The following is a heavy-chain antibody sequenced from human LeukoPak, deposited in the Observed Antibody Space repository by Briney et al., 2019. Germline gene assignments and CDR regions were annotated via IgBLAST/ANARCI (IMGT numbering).Heavy chain of an antibody. CDR2: ISSSSSYI. D-gene: IGHD1-26*01. Sequence: GGSLRLSCAASGFTFSSYCMNWVRQAPGKGLEWVSSISSSSSYIYYADSVKGRFTISRDNAKNSLYLQMNSQRAEDTAVYYCARGPTWELHYWGQGTLVTVSS. CDR3: ARGPTWELHY. CDR1: GFTFSSYC. J-gene: IGHJ4*02. V-gene: IGHV3-21*01.